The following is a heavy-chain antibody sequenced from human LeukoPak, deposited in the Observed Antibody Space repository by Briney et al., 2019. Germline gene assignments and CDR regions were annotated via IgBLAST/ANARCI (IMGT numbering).Heavy chain of an antibody. CDR3: ARQNDFRLDY. D-gene: IGHD3-3*01. CDR1: GYTFSSYW. V-gene: IGHV5-51*01. Sequence: GESLRISCKGSGYTFSSYWIGWVRQMPGKGLEWMGIIYPGDSDTRYSPSLQGQVTISVDTSIGTAYLQWSSLKASVTAIYYCARQNDFRLDYWGQGTLVTVSS. J-gene: IGHJ4*02. CDR2: IYPGDSDT.